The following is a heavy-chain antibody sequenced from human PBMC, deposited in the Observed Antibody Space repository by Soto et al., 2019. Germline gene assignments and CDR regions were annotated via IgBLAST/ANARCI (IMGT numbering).Heavy chain of an antibody. CDR2: ISYDGSNK. CDR1: GFTFRSYG. D-gene: IGHD5-12*01. CDR3: GVATTPDDY. Sequence: VLLVESGGGVVQPGRSLRLSCAASGFTFRSYGMHWARQAPGKGLEWVAVISYDGSNKDYADSVKGRFTISRDNSKNTLYLQMNSVRAEDTAVYYCGVATTPDDYWGQGTLVTVSS. V-gene: IGHV3-30*03. J-gene: IGHJ4*02.